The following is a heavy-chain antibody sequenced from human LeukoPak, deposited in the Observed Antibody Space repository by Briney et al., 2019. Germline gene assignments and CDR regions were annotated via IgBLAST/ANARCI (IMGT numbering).Heavy chain of an antibody. CDR2: ISSSSSTI. CDR1: GFTFSSCS. D-gene: IGHD2-15*01. J-gene: IGHJ3*02. V-gene: IGHV3-48*04. CDR3: ARYCSGGSCFKDDAFDI. Sequence: GGSLRLSCAASGFTFSSCSMNWVRQAPGKGLEWVSYISSSSSTIYYADSVKGRFTISRDNAKNSLYLQMNSLRAEDTAVYYCARYCSGGSCFKDDAFDIWGQGTMVTVSS.